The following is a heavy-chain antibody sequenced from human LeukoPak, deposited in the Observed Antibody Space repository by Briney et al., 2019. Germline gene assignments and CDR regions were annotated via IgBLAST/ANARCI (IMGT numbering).Heavy chain of an antibody. D-gene: IGHD1-26*01. CDR1: GFTVSRNY. CDR3: VRDRGTYRPIDY. V-gene: IGHV3-21*04. Sequence: GGSLRLSCAASGFTVSRNYMSWVRQAPGKGLEWVSSISYTGTYIYYADSVKGRFTISRDNAQNSLYLQMNSLRAEDTAIYYCVRDRGTYRPIDYWGQGTLVTVSS. J-gene: IGHJ4*02. CDR2: ISYTGTYI.